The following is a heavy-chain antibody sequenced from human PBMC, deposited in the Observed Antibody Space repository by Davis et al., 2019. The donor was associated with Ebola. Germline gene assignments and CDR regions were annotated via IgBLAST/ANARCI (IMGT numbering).Heavy chain of an antibody. CDR2: INSHNGNT. V-gene: IGHV1-18*01. D-gene: IGHD4-11*01. J-gene: IGHJ5*02. Sequence: AASVNVSRKASGYTFSSYGISWVRQAPGQGLEWMGWINSHNGNTKYAQKLQGRVTMTTDTSTSTAYMELRSLRSDDTAVYYCARDQFQDYSNYAQVRFDPWGQGTLVTVS. CDR1: GYTFSSYG. CDR3: ARDQFQDYSNYAQVRFDP.